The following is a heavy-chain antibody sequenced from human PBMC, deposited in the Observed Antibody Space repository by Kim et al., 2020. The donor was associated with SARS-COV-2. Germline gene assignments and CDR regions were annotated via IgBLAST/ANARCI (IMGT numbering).Heavy chain of an antibody. Sequence: SDTRYSPSFQGHVTISADKSISTAYLQWSGLKASDTAMYYCARLGAGMDVWGQGTTVTVSS. J-gene: IGHJ6*02. CDR3: ARLGAGMDV. CDR2: SDT. V-gene: IGHV5-51*01.